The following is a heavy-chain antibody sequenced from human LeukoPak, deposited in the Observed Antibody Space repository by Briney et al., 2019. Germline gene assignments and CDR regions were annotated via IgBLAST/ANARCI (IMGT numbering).Heavy chain of an antibody. CDR2: IYYSGTT. CDR3: ARDTTPGY. J-gene: IGHJ4*02. Sequence: SEALSLTCAVSGGSISSYYWTWIRQPPGKGLEWIGHIYYSGTTNYNPSLKSRVTISIDTSKNQFSLRLSSVTAADTAVYYCARDTTPGYWGQGTLVTVSS. V-gene: IGHV4-59*01. CDR1: GGSISSYY. D-gene: IGHD1-26*01.